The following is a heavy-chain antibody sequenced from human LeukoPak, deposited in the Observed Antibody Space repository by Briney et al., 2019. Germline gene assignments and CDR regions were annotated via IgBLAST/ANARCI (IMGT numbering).Heavy chain of an antibody. CDR2: IYYSGST. V-gene: IGHV4-59*01. D-gene: IGHD6-13*01. CDR1: GFSISSYY. J-gene: IGHJ5*02. CDR3: ARYIAAPYNWFDP. Sequence: PSETLSLTCTVSGFSISSYYWSWIRQPPGKGLEWMGYIYYSGSTNYNPSLKSRVIISVDKSTNKFSLKLSSVTAADTAVYYCARYIAAPYNWFDPWGQGTLVTVSS.